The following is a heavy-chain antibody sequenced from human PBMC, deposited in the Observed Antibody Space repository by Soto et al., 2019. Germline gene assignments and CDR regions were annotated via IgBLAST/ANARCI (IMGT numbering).Heavy chain of an antibody. CDR3: AKDKQPDGAWDIDY. J-gene: IGHJ4*01. CDR2: IIGGNGDT. V-gene: IGHV3-23*01. Sequence: EVQLLESGGDLVQPGGSLRLSCAASGFTFRPYTMSWVRQAPGKGLEWVSSIIGGNGDTFYADSVTGRFTISRDISKSTLCLQMNGLRVEDTAIYYCAKDKQPDGAWDIDYWGHGTLVTVSS. D-gene: IGHD4-17*01. CDR1: GFTFRPYT.